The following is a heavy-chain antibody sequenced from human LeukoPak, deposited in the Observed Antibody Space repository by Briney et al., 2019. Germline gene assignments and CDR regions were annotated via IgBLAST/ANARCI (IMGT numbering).Heavy chain of an antibody. J-gene: IGHJ6*02. Sequence: GGSRRLSCAASGFTFSSYAMSWVRQAPGKGMEWVSAISGSGGSTYYADSVKGRFTISRDNSKNTLYLQMNSLRAEDTAVYYCAKDAGYCSSTSCYTDYYYYYGMDVWGQGTTVTVSS. V-gene: IGHV3-23*01. CDR2: ISGSGGST. CDR1: GFTFSSYA. CDR3: AKDAGYCSSTSCYTDYYYYYGMDV. D-gene: IGHD2-2*02.